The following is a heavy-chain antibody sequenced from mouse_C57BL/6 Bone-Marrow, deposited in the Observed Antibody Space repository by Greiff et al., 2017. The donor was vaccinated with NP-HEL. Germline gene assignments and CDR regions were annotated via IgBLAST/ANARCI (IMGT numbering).Heavy chain of an antibody. CDR1: GYTFTSYW. Sequence: QVQLQQPGAELVKPGASVKLSCKASGYTFTSYWMPWVKQRPGQGLEWIGMIHPNSGSTNYNEKFKSKATLPVDKSSSTAYMQLSSLTSEDSAVYYCARDGYYWFAYWGQGTLVTVSA. CDR2: IHPNSGST. J-gene: IGHJ3*01. CDR3: ARDGYYWFAY. V-gene: IGHV1-64*01. D-gene: IGHD2-3*01.